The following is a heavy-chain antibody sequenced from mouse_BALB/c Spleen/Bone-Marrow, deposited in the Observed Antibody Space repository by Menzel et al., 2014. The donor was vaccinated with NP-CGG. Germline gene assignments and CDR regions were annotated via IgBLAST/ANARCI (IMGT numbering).Heavy chain of an antibody. V-gene: IGHV3-5*02. CDR2: IYYSGTI. Sequence: EVKLMESGPGLVKPSQTVSLTCTVTGISITTGNYRWSWIRQFPGNKLEWIGYIYYSGTITYNPSLTSRTTITRDTSKNQFFLEMNSLTAEDTATYYCARYLGAYFGYWGQGTTLTVSS. J-gene: IGHJ2*01. CDR3: ARYLGAYFGY. D-gene: IGHD1-1*01. CDR1: GISITTGNYR.